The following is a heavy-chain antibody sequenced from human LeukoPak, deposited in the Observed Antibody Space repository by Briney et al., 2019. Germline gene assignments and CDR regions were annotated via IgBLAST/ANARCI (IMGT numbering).Heavy chain of an antibody. D-gene: IGHD3-22*01. CDR3: ARTVSMYDSSGYEVDC. J-gene: IGHJ4*02. V-gene: IGHV1-2*06. Sequence: ASVKVSCKASGYTFSGYSMHWVRQAPGQGLEWMGRINPNGGGTNYAQKFQGRVTMTRDTSTSTAYMELSRLRSDDAAVYYCARTVSMYDSSGYEVDCLVQGTLVTVPS. CDR2: INPNGGGT. CDR1: GYTFSGYS.